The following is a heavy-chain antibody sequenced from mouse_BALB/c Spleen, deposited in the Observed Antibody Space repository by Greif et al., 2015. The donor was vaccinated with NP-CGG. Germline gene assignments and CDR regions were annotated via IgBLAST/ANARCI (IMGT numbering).Heavy chain of an antibody. J-gene: IGHJ1*01. Sequence: EVQVVESGGGLVQPGGSRKLSCAASGFTFSSFGMHWVRQAPEKGLEWVAYISSGSSTIYYADTVKGRFTISRDNPKNTLSLQMTSLRTEDTTMYYCARGTGRWDWFFDVWGAGTTVTVSS. D-gene: IGHD4-1*01. CDR1: GFTFSSFG. CDR2: ISSGSSTI. CDR3: ARGTGRWDWFFDV. V-gene: IGHV5-17*02.